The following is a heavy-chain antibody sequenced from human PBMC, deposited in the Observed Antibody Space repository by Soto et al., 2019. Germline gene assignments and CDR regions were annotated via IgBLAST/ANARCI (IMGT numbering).Heavy chain of an antibody. CDR3: ARGLSWSPYFDL. V-gene: IGHV4-59*01. D-gene: IGHD6-13*01. Sequence: QVKLQESGPGLVKPSETLSLTCTVSGASITTKSWNWVRQSPGKGLEWIGYLYYSGTTNYNPSLKGRVTISIDTSKNQISLNLTSVTAADTAIYYCARGLSWSPYFDLWGQVTRVTVSS. J-gene: IGHJ4*02. CDR2: LYYSGTT. CDR1: GASITTKS.